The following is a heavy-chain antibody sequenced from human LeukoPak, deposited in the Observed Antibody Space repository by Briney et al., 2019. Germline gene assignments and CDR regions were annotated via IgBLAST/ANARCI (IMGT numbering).Heavy chain of an antibody. CDR3: AREGGGGRAFDI. V-gene: IGHV3-21*01. CDR2: ISSSSSYI. J-gene: IGHJ3*02. D-gene: IGHD2-15*01. Sequence: PGGSLRLSCAASGFTFSSYSMNWVRQAPGKGLEWVSSISSSSSYIYYADSVKGRFTISRDNAKNSLYLQMNSLRAEDTAVYYRAREGGGGRAFDIWGQGTMVTVSS. CDR1: GFTFSSYS.